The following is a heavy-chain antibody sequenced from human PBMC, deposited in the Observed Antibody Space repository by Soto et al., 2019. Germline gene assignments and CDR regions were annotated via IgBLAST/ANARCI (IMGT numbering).Heavy chain of an antibody. D-gene: IGHD5-18*01. Sequence: TSETLSLTCTVSGVSVSSGDHYWSWLRQPPGKGLESIVYIQYGASTYYNPSLTSRTTISVDTSKNQFSLMLRSVTAADTAVYYCARGRGYGYGIDYWGQGTLVTVS. V-gene: IGHV4-30-4*01. CDR1: GVSVSSGDHY. CDR3: ARGRGYGYGIDY. CDR2: IQYGAST. J-gene: IGHJ4*02.